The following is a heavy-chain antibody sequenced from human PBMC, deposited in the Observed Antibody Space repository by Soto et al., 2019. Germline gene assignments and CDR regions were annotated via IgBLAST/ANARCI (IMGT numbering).Heavy chain of an antibody. J-gene: IGHJ4*02. CDR3: ARVAPYYYGSGSYYSES. CDR1: GFPFSSYQ. CDR2: IKQDGSEK. D-gene: IGHD3-10*01. V-gene: IGHV3-7*01. Sequence: EGSLRLSCAASGFPFSSYQMTWVRQDPGKGLEWVANIKQDGSEKYYVDSVKGRFTISRDNAKNSLYLQMNSLRAEDTAVYYCARVAPYYYGSGSYYSESWGKGTIVIISS.